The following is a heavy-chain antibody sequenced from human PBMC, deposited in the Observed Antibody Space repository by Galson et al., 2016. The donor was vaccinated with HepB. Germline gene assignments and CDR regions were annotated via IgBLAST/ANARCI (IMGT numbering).Heavy chain of an antibody. D-gene: IGHD7-27*01. J-gene: IGHJ4*02. V-gene: IGHV3-23*01. CDR3: AKRRENWGHFDY. CDR2: ISGSGDST. CDR1: GFTVSSYA. Sequence: SLRLSCAASGFTVSSYAMHWVRQAPGKGLERVSAISGSGDSTFYADSVKGRFTISRDNPKNTLYLQMDSLRAEDTALYYCAKRRENWGHFDYWGQGTLVTVSS.